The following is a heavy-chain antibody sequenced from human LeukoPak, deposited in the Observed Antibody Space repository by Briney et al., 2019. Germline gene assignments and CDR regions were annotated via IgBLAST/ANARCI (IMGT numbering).Heavy chain of an antibody. J-gene: IGHJ4*02. V-gene: IGHV4-39*07. D-gene: IGHD2-15*01. Sequence: PSETLSLTCTVSGGSISSSSYYWGWIRQPPGKGLEGIGSIYYSGSTYYNPSLKSRVTISVDTSKNQFSLKMSSVTAADTAVYYCAREHIVVVVAAYFDYWGQGTLVTVSS. CDR1: GGSISSSSYY. CDR2: IYYSGST. CDR3: AREHIVVVVAAYFDY.